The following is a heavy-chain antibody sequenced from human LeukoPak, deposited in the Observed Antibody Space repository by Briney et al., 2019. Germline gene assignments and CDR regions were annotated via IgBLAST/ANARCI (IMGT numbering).Heavy chain of an antibody. CDR3: ARDRRCSSTSCIVDYYYMDV. CDR2: IYYSGST. D-gene: IGHD2-2*01. CDR1: GGSFSGYY. V-gene: IGHV4-34*01. Sequence: PSETLSLTCAVYGGSFSGYYWSWIRQPPGKGLEWIGYIYYSGSTYYNPSLKSRVTISVDTSKNQFSLKLSSVTAADTAVYYCARDRRCSSTSCIVDYYYMDVWGKGTTVTVSS. J-gene: IGHJ6*03.